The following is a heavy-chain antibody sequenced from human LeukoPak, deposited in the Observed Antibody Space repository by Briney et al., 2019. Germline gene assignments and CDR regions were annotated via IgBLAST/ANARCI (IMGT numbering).Heavy chain of an antibody. CDR2: IYYSGST. Sequence: SETLSLTCTVSGGSISSYYWSWIRQPPGKGLEWIGYIYYSGSTNYNSSLKSRATISVDTSKNQFSLKLSSVTAADTAVYYCARSLHCSGGSCYSSWFDPWGQGTLVTVSS. CDR3: ARSLHCSGGSCYSSWFDP. D-gene: IGHD2-15*01. V-gene: IGHV4-59*01. J-gene: IGHJ5*02. CDR1: GGSISSYY.